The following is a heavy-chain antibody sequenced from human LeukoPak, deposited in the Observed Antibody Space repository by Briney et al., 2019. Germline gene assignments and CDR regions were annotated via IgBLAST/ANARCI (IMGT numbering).Heavy chain of an antibody. CDR2: INSDGTDI. J-gene: IGHJ4*02. V-gene: IGHV3-74*01. CDR3: ARDVAVIAFDY. D-gene: IGHD2-15*01. Sequence: GGSLRLSCAASGFTFSSYWMHWVRQAPGKGLEWVARINSDGTDISYGDSVKGRFTISRDNAKNSLYLQMNSLRAEDTAVYYCARDVAVIAFDYWGQGTLVTVSS. CDR1: GFTFSSYW.